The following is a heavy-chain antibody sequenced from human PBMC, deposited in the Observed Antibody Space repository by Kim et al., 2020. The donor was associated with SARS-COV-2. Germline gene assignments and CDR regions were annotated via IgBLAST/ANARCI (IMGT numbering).Heavy chain of an antibody. V-gene: IGHV1-18*01. CDR3: ARGLAIQYSSAEFDY. J-gene: IGHJ4*02. D-gene: IGHD6-19*01. Sequence: ASVKVSCKASGYTFTSYGISWVRQAPGQGLEWMGWISAYNGNTNYAQKLQGRVTMTTDTSTSTAYMELRSLRSDDTAVYYCARGLAIQYSSAEFDYWGQGTLVTVSS. CDR2: ISAYNGNT. CDR1: GYTFTSYG.